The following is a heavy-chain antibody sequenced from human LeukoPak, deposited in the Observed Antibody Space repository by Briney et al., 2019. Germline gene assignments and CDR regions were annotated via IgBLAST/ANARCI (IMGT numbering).Heavy chain of an antibody. CDR2: IYYSGST. D-gene: IGHD1-14*01. V-gene: IGHV4-31*03. CDR3: ARGTIAPNLGGVYFDY. CDR1: GGSISSGGYY. J-gene: IGHJ4*02. Sequence: PSETLSLTCTVSGGSISSGGYYWSWIRQHPGKGLEWIGYIYYSGSTYYNPSLKSRVTISVDTSKNQFSLKLSSVTAADTAVYYCARGTIAPNLGGVYFDYWGQGTLVTVSS.